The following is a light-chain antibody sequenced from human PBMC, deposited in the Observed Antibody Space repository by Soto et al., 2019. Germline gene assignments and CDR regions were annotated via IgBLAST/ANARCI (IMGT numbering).Light chain of an antibody. CDR1: QSIRTD. Sequence: EVVMTQSPATLYVSPGQRDTLSCRASQSIRTDLAWYQQKPGQAPSLLIFSASTRATGVPARFSGSGSGTELTLTISSLQSEDFAVYYCQQYNKWPQWTFGQGTKVDLK. CDR2: SAS. CDR3: QQYNKWPQWT. J-gene: IGKJ1*01. V-gene: IGKV3-15*01.